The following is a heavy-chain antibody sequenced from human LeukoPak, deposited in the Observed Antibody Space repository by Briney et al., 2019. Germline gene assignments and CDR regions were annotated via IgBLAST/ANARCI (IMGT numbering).Heavy chain of an antibody. CDR2: ISWNSGSI. CDR3: AKDIMATMTIFDY. V-gene: IGHV3-9*01. J-gene: IGHJ4*02. CDR1: GFTFTDYW. Sequence: GGSLRLSCAASGFTFTDYWLHWVRQAPGKGLEWVSGISWNSGSIGYADSVKGRFTISRDNAKNSLYLQMNSLRAEDTALYYCAKDIMATMTIFDYWGQGTLVTVSS. D-gene: IGHD5-24*01.